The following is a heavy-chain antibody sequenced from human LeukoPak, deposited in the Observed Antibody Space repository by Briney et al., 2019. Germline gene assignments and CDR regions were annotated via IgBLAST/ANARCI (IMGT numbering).Heavy chain of an antibody. D-gene: IGHD1-1*01. Sequence: GGTLRLSCAASGFTFSSYSMNWVRQAPGKGLEWVSSISSSSSYIYYADSVKGRFTISRDNAKNSLYLQMNSLRAEDTAVYYCASPGVLGTHYFDYWGQGTLVTVSS. J-gene: IGHJ4*02. CDR1: GFTFSSYS. CDR3: ASPGVLGTHYFDY. CDR2: ISSSSSYI. V-gene: IGHV3-21*01.